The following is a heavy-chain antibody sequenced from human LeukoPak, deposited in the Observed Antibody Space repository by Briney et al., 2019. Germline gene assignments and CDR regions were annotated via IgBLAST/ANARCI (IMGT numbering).Heavy chain of an antibody. Sequence: SETLSLTCTVSGGSISSHYWSWIRQPPGKGLEWIGYIYYSGSTNYNPSLKSRVTISVDTSKNQFSLKLSSVTAADTAVYYCARAVASSYDFWSGYYPYYYYMDVWGKGTTVTVSS. D-gene: IGHD3-3*01. CDR1: GGSISSHY. CDR3: ARAVASSYDFWSGYYPYYYYMDV. CDR2: IYYSGST. V-gene: IGHV4-59*11. J-gene: IGHJ6*03.